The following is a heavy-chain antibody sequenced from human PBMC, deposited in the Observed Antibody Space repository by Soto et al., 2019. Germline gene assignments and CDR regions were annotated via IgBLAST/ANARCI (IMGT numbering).Heavy chain of an antibody. CDR1: GFTFSSYS. J-gene: IGHJ6*02. Sequence: GGSLRLSCAASGFTFSSYSMNWVRQAPGKGLEWVSSISSSSSYIYYADSVKGRFTISRDNAKNSLYLQMNSLRAEDTAVYYCATLYEGNTATEMDVWGQGTTVTV. CDR2: ISSSSSYI. CDR3: ATLYEGNTATEMDV. D-gene: IGHD5-18*01. V-gene: IGHV3-21*01.